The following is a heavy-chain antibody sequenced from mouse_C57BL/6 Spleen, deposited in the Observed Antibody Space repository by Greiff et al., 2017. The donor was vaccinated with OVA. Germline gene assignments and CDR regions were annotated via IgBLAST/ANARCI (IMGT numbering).Heavy chain of an antibody. CDR2: INPSTGGT. J-gene: IGHJ3*01. Sequence: VQLQQSGPELVKPGASVKISCKASGYSFTGYYMNWVKQSPEKSLEWIGEINPSTGGTTYNQKFKAKATLTVDKSSSTAYMQLKSLTSEDSAVYYCARSYDYDGGTWFAYWGQGTLVTVSA. CDR3: ARSYDYDGGTWFAY. CDR1: GYSFTGYY. D-gene: IGHD2-4*01. V-gene: IGHV1-42*01.